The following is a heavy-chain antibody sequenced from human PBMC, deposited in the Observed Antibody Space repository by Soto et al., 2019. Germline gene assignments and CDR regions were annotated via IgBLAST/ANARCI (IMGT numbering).Heavy chain of an antibody. CDR2: ISSSSSAI. CDR1: GFTFSSYS. J-gene: IGHJ4*02. Sequence: SLRLSCAASGFTFSSYSMNWVRQAPGKGLEWISYISSSSSAIYYADTVRGRFTGSRDNAKNSLYLQMNSLRVEDTAVYYCVRQNWDSYFSYFDSWGQGTLVTVSS. CDR3: VRQNWDSYFSYFDS. V-gene: IGHV3-48*01. D-gene: IGHD2-21*01.